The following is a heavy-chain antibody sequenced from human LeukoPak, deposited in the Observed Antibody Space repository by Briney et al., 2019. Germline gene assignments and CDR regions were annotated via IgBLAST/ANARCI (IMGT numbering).Heavy chain of an antibody. CDR1: GITVNSNY. Sequence: GGSLRLSCVVSGITVNSNYMSWVRQAPGKGLEWVSVIYSGGSTYYADSVKGRFTISRDNSKNTLYLQMNSLRAEDTAVYYCARDNLDWGQGTLVTVSS. V-gene: IGHV3-66*01. J-gene: IGHJ4*02. CDR2: IYSGGST. CDR3: ARDNLD.